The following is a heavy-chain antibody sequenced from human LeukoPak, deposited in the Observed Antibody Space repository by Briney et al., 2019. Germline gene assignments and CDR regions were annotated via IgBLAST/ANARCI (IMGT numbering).Heavy chain of an antibody. V-gene: IGHV3-30*03. Sequence: RGSLRLSCEGSGFTFRRYSMHWVRQAPGKGLEWVAVISYDGSDKYYADSVKGRFTISRDNSKNTLYLQMNSLRAEDTAVYYCAPGSMDVWGQGTTVTVSS. CDR3: APGSMDV. CDR1: GFTFRRYS. CDR2: ISYDGSDK. J-gene: IGHJ6*02.